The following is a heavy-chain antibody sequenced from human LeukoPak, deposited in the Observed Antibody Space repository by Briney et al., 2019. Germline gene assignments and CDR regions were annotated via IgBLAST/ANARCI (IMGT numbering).Heavy chain of an antibody. CDR3: ASFGWLPSHYYYMDV. CDR1: GYTFTGYY. Sequence: GGSLRLSCAASGYTFTGYYMHWVRQAPGQGLEWMGWINPNSGGTNYAQKFQGRVTMTRDTSISTAYMELSRLRSDDTAVYYCASFGWLPSHYYYMDVWGKGTTVTVSS. D-gene: IGHD3-22*01. CDR2: INPNSGGT. V-gene: IGHV1-2*02. J-gene: IGHJ6*03.